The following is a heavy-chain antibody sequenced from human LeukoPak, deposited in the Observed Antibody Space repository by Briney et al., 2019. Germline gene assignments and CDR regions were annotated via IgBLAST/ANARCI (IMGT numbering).Heavy chain of an antibody. CDR3: AKDSAYSGGPFAGGFDH. CDR1: GYTFNSYA. V-gene: IGHV3-23*01. CDR2: ISGGGGST. J-gene: IGHJ4*02. D-gene: IGHD5-18*01. Sequence: TGGSLRLSCAASGYTFNSYAMSWVRQAPGKGLEWVSIISGGGGSTSYADSVKGRFTISRDNSKNTLYLQMNSLRAEDTAVYYCAKDSAYSGGPFAGGFDHWGQGTLVTVSA.